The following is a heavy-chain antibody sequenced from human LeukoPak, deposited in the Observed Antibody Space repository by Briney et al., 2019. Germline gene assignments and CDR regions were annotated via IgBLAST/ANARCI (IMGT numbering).Heavy chain of an antibody. CDR2: IIPIFGTA. J-gene: IGHJ5*02. V-gene: IGHV1-69*06. Sequence: GASVKVSCKASGGTFSSYAISWVRQAPGQGLEWMGGIIPIFGTANYAQKFQGRVTITADKSTSTAYMELSSLRSEDTAVYYCARDLDYGDYVDWFDPWGQGTLVTVSS. CDR3: ARDLDYGDYVDWFDP. CDR1: GGTFSSYA. D-gene: IGHD4-17*01.